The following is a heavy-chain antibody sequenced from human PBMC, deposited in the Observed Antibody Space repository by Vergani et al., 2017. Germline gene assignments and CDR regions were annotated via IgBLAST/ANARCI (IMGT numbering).Heavy chain of an antibody. Sequence: QVQLQESGPGLVKPSQTLSLTCTVSGGSISSGDYYWSWIRQPPGKGLEWIGYIYYSGSTNYNPSLKSRVTISVDKSKNQFSLKLSSVTAADTAVYYCAMGPSRSYSSSPLLGYWGQGTLVTVSS. D-gene: IGHD6-13*01. CDR3: AMGPSRSYSSSPLLGY. CDR2: IYYSGST. J-gene: IGHJ4*02. CDR1: GGSISSGDYY. V-gene: IGHV4-30-4*01.